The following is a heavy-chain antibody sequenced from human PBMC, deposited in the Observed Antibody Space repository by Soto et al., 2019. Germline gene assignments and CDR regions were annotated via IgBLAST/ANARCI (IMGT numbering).Heavy chain of an antibody. CDR3: ARGVPKGQQRLNWFDP. Sequence: PSETLGISCALYGGSFSGYYWSWIRQPPGKGLEWIGEINHSGSTNYNPSLKSRVTISVDTSKNQFSLKLSSVTAADTAVYYRARGVPKGQQRLNWFDPWGQGTMVTGSS. CDR1: GGSFSGYY. J-gene: IGHJ5*02. V-gene: IGHV4-34*01. D-gene: IGHD2-2*01. CDR2: INHSGST.